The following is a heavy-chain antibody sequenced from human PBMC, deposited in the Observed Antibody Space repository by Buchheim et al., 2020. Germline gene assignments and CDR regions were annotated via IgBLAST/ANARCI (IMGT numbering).Heavy chain of an antibody. J-gene: IGHJ5*02. Sequence: QVQLQQWGAGLLKPSETLSLTCAVSGGSFSGYYWSWIRQPPGKGLEWIGEINHSGSTNYNPSLKSRVTISVDTSKNQFSLKLSSVTAADTAVYYCARGHGSSSNWFDPWGQGTL. CDR2: INHSGST. CDR3: ARGHGSSSNWFDP. D-gene: IGHD6-6*01. V-gene: IGHV4-34*01. CDR1: GGSFSGYY.